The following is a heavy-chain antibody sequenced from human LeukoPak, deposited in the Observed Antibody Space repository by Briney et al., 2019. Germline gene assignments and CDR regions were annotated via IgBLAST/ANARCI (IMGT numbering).Heavy chain of an antibody. CDR1: GGTFSSYA. V-gene: IGHV1-69*04. Sequence: ASVKVSCKASGGTFSSYAISWVRQAPGQGLEWMGRIIPILGIANYAQKFQGRVTVTADKSTSTAYVELSSLRSEDTAVYYCARPSVPATALAEYYGMDVWGQGTTVTVSS. D-gene: IGHD2-2*01. CDR3: ARPSVPATALAEYYGMDV. CDR2: IIPILGIA. J-gene: IGHJ6*02.